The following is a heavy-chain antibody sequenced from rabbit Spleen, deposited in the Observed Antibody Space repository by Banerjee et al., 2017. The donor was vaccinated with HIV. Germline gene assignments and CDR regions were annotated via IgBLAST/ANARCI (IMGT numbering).Heavy chain of an antibody. Sequence: QSLEESGGGLVKPGASLTLTCKASGFSFNSGYDMCWVRQAPGKGLEWVGCIDTGTGSTYYASWVKGRFTISKTSSTRVTLQVTSLTAADTATYFCARDLVDAIGWNFNLWGPGTLVTVS. CDR1: GFSFNSGYD. J-gene: IGHJ4*01. V-gene: IGHV1S40*01. CDR2: IDTGTGST. CDR3: ARDLVDAIGWNFNL. D-gene: IGHD6-1*01.